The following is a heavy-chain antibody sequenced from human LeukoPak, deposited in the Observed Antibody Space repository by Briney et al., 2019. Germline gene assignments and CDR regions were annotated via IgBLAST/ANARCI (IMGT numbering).Heavy chain of an antibody. J-gene: IGHJ4*02. CDR1: GGSISSGGYY. CDR3: ARSGSYKGPDIDY. CDR2: IYHSGST. Sequence: SQTLSLTCTVSGGSISSGGYYWSWIRQPPGKGLEWIGYIYHSGSTYYNPSLKSRVTISVDRSKNQFSLKLSSVTAADTAVYYCARSGSYKGPDIDYWGQGTLVTVSS. D-gene: IGHD1-26*01. V-gene: IGHV4-30-2*01.